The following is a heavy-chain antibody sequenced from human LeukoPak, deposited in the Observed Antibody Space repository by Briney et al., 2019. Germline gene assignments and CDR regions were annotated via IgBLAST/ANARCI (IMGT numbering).Heavy chain of an antibody. CDR1: GYTFTRYG. CDR2: ISAYNGDT. D-gene: IGHD6-19*01. Sequence: ASVKVSCKASGYTFTRYGITWVRQAPGQGREWMGWISAYNGDTNYAQKLQGRVTMTTDRSTSTVYMELGSLRSDDTAVYYCARDRRYSSGWYYDSFDIWGQGTMVTVSS. CDR3: ARDRRYSSGWYYDSFDI. J-gene: IGHJ3*02. V-gene: IGHV1-18*01.